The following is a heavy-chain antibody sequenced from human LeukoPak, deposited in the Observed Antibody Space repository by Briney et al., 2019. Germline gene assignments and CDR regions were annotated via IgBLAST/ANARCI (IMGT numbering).Heavy chain of an antibody. J-gene: IGHJ4*02. Sequence: QAGGSLRLSCAASGFTFSSYSMNWVRQAPGKGLEWVSYITGSISTIYYADSVKGRFTISRDNAKNSVYLQMNSLRLEDTAVYYCARTGLGIYSFDYWAQGTLVTVSS. CDR2: ITGSISTI. CDR1: GFTFSSYS. D-gene: IGHD3/OR15-3a*01. CDR3: ARTGLGIYSFDY. V-gene: IGHV3-48*01.